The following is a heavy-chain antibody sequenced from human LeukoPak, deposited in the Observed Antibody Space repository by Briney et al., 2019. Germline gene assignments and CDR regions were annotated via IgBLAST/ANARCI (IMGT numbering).Heavy chain of an antibody. V-gene: IGHV4-59*01. CDR1: GDSISSYY. Sequence: SETLSLTCTASGDSISSYYWCWIRQPPGKGLEWIGYIYYSGSTNYNPSLKSRVTISVDTSKNQFSLKLSSVTAADTAVYYCARASPRHCSGGSCSPLLYYYYYMDVWGKGTTVTVSS. CDR2: IYYSGST. D-gene: IGHD2-15*01. J-gene: IGHJ6*03. CDR3: ARASPRHCSGGSCSPLLYYYYYMDV.